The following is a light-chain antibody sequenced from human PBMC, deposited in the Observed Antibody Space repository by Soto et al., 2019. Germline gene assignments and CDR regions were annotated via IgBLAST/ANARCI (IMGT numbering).Light chain of an antibody. CDR1: QSLLHSNGNNY. V-gene: IGKV2-28*01. CDR3: LQALQSPFT. CDR2: LGS. Sequence: DIVMTQSPLSLPVTPGEPASISCRSSQSLLHSNGNNYLAWYLQKPGQSPQLLIYLGSNRASGVPDRFRGIGSGTDFNLQISRVEAEDVGVYYCLQALQSPFTFGPGPKVDIK. J-gene: IGKJ3*01.